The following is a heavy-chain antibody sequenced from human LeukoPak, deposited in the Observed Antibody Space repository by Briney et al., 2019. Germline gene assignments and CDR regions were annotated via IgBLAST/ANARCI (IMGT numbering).Heavy chain of an antibody. CDR1: GFTFSSYS. D-gene: IGHD4-17*01. Sequence: GGSLRLSCAASGFTFSSYSMNWVRQAPGKGLEWVSYISSSSSTIYYADSVKGRFTISRDNAKNSLYLRMNSLRAEDTAVYYCARLSTVTNFDYWGQGTLVTVSS. V-gene: IGHV3-48*01. CDR3: ARLSTVTNFDY. CDR2: ISSSSSTI. J-gene: IGHJ4*02.